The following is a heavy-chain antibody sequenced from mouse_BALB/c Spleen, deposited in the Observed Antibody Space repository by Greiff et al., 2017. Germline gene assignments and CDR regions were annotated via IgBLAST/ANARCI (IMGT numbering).Heavy chain of an antibody. CDR3: ARGDTATGFAY. D-gene: IGHD1-2*01. V-gene: IGHV3-2*02. J-gene: IGHJ3*01. CDR1: GYSITSDYA. Sequence: VQLQQSGPGLVKPSQSLSLTCTVTGYSITSDYAWNWIRQFPGNKLEWMGYISYSGSTSYNPSLKSRISITRDTSKNQFFLQLNSVTTEDTATYYCARGDTATGFAYRGQETLVTVSA. CDR2: ISYSGST.